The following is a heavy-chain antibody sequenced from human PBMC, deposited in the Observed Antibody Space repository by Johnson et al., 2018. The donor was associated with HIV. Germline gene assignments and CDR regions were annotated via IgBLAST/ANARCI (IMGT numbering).Heavy chain of an antibody. V-gene: IGHV3-30*04. D-gene: IGHD3-22*01. J-gene: IGHJ3*02. Sequence: QVQLVESGGGVVQPGRSLRLSCAASGFTFSSYAMHWVRQAPGKGLEWVAFIRYDGSNKYYADSVKGRFTISRDNSKNTLYLQMDSLRAEDTAVYYCARDYYDLPWGYDAFDIWGQGTMVTVSS. CDR3: ARDYYDLPWGYDAFDI. CDR2: IRYDGSNK. CDR1: GFTFSSYA.